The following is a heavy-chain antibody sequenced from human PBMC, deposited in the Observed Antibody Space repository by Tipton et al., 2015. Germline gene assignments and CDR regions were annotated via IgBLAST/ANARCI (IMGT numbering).Heavy chain of an antibody. CDR3: ARIPKRDGDSFDL. Sequence: TLSLTCSVSGDSISSGGYYWSWIRQHPGKGLEWIGFISYTGGTDNNPSLQSRVTISRGTSKNQFALRLSSVTAADTAVYYCARIPKRDGDSFDLWGRGTLVTVSS. CDR2: ISYTGGT. J-gene: IGHJ4*02. D-gene: IGHD4-17*01. V-gene: IGHV4-31*03. CDR1: GDSISSGGYY.